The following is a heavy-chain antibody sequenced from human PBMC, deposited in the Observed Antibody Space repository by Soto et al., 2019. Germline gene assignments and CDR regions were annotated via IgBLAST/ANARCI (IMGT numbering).Heavy chain of an antibody. D-gene: IGHD3-22*01. J-gene: IGHJ5*02. V-gene: IGHV4-30-2*01. Sequence: QLQLQESGPGLVKPSQTLSLTCGVSSGSISSYTPSWNWIRQPPGKGLEWIGHNYLDVTTNYSTSLKSLVTISIDRSKNQFSLKLVSVTAADTAVYYCARGSDRSGYYEWFDDWGQGTLVTVSS. CDR3: ARGSDRSGYYEWFDD. CDR1: SGSISSYTPS. CDR2: NYLDVTT.